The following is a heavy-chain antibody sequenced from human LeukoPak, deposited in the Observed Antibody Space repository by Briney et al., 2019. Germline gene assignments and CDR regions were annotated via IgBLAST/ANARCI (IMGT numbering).Heavy chain of an antibody. D-gene: IGHD3-10*01. CDR3: ASCLSGSLNLDY. CDR1: GFSVSDYY. V-gene: IGHV3-11*04. J-gene: IGHJ4*02. Sequence: PGGSLRLSCAASGFSVSDYYMNWIRQAPGKGLEWISFISSSGSTIYYADSVKGRFTISRDNAKNSLYLQMNSLRAEDTAVYYCASCLSGSLNLDYWGQGTLVTVSS. CDR2: ISSSGSTI.